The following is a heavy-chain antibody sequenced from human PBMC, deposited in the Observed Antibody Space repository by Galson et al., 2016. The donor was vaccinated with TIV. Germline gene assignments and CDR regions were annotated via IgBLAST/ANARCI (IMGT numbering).Heavy chain of an antibody. V-gene: IGHV3-9*01. Sequence: SLRLSCAASGFTFDAYAMHWVRQAPGKGLEWVSGIHWSSGSMGYAGSVKGRFTISRDNAKDALFLQMTSLRAEDTALYYCAKGAKEHVYHAMDVWGQGTTVTVSS. CDR3: AKGAKEHVYHAMDV. D-gene: IGHD1-26*01. CDR1: GFTFDAYA. J-gene: IGHJ6*02. CDR2: IHWSSGSM.